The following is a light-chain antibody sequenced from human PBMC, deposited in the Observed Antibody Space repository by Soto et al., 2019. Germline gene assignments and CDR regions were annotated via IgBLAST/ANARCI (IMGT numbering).Light chain of an antibody. CDR3: PLSYSTSTRT. CDR1: QSISSY. Sequence: DIQMTQSPSSLSASVGDRVTITCRASQSISSYLNWYQQNPGKAHKLLIYAASSLQSGLPSRFSGSGSGTDFTLTISSLQPEDCETYSDPLSYSTSTRTFGQGNKVEI. V-gene: IGKV1-39*01. J-gene: IGKJ1*01. CDR2: AAS.